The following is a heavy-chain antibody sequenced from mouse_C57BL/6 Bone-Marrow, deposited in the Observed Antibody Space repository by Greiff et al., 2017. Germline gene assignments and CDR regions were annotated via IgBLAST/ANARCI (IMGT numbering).Heavy chain of an antibody. Sequence: EVQLVESGGDLVKPGGSLKLSCAASGFTFSSYGMSWVRQTPDKRLEWVATISSGGSYTYYPDSVKGRFTISRDNAKNTLYLQMSSRKSEDTAMYYCAREGPLLFAYWGQGTLVTVSA. J-gene: IGHJ3*01. CDR3: AREGPLLFAY. CDR1: GFTFSSYG. V-gene: IGHV5-6*01. CDR2: ISSGGSYT. D-gene: IGHD3-3*01.